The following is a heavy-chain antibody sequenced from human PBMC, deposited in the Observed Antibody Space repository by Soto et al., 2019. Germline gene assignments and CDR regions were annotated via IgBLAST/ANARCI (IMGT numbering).Heavy chain of an antibody. Sequence: EVQLLESGEGLVQPGGSLSFSVTASGFTFKNFALCWVRQAPGKGLEWVSAIGGIGSSPNYADSVKGRFTVSRDDSKSTLYLQMSGLRVDDTALYYCAKDAVAYNGEWDWFDLWGQGTLVTVSS. V-gene: IGHV3-23*01. J-gene: IGHJ5*02. CDR2: IGGIGSSP. CDR3: AKDAVAYNGEWDWFDL. CDR1: GFTFKNFA. D-gene: IGHD3-10*01.